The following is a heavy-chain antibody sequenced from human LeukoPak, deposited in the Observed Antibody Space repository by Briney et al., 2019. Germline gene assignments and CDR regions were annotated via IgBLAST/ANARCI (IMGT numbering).Heavy chain of an antibody. CDR3: VPHYFDIGGYYYGY. V-gene: IGHV3-7*01. D-gene: IGHD3-22*01. J-gene: IGHJ4*02. CDR1: GFTIKNYW. Sequence: PGGSLRLSCAASGFTIKNYWMSWVRQAPGKGLEWLANINQGGSEKEYVGSVKGRFTISRDNAKNSLFLQMNSLRAEDTALYYCVPHYFDIGGYYYGYWGQGTLVTVSS. CDR2: INQGGSEK.